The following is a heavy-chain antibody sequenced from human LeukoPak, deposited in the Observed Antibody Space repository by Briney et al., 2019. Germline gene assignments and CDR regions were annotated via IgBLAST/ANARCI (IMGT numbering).Heavy chain of an antibody. V-gene: IGHV1-8*01. CDR3: ARGGPFRYSSSWYLLNY. Sequence: ASVKVSCKASGYTFTSYDINWVRQATGQGLEWMGWMNPNSGNTGYAQKFQGRVTMTRDTSISTAYMELSRLRSDDTAVYYCARGGPFRYSSSWYLLNYWGQGTLVTVSS. D-gene: IGHD6-13*01. J-gene: IGHJ4*02. CDR2: MNPNSGNT. CDR1: GYTFTSYD.